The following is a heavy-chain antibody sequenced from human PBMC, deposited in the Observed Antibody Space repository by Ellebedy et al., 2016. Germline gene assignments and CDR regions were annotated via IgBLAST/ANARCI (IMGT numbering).Heavy chain of an antibody. CDR2: ISAYNGNT. J-gene: IGHJ4*02. CDR1: GYTFTSYG. Sequence: ASVKVSCXASGYTFTSYGISWVRQAPGQGLEWMGWISAYNGNTNYAQKLQGRVTMTTDTSTSTAYMELRSLRSDDTAVYCCARVHRSSRPYYDFWSGSDYWGQGTLVTVSS. D-gene: IGHD3-3*01. V-gene: IGHV1-18*04. CDR3: ARVHRSSRPYYDFWSGSDY.